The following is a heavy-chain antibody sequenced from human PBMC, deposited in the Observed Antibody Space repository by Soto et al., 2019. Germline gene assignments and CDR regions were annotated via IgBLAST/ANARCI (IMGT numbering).Heavy chain of an antibody. CDR2: ITTTGSDM. CDR1: GFTFSSYN. J-gene: IGHJ4*02. V-gene: IGHV3-48*01. CDR3: ARDRGDGYIDY. Sequence: EVQLGESGGGLVQPGGSLRLSCVASGFTFSSYNMDWVRQAPGKGLEWVSFITTTGSDMYYPDSVKGRFTISRDNARNSLYLQVNSLRADDTAMYYCARDRGDGYIDYWGQGTLVTVSS.